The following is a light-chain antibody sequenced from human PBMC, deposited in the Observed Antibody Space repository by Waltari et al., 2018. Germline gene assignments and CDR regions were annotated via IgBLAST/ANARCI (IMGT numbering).Light chain of an antibody. V-gene: IGKV1-9*01. CDR2: AAS. J-gene: IGKJ5*01. CDR1: QGISRK. Sequence: NQLTQSPSSLSASVGDRVTITCRASQGISRKLAWYQQKPGQAPKLLISAASTLQSGVPLRFSGSGSGTDFTLTISSLQPEDFATYYCQQLNSYPITFGQGTRLEIK. CDR3: QQLNSYPIT.